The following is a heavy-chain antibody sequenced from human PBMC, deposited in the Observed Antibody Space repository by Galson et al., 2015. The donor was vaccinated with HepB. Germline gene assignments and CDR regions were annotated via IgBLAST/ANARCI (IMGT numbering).Heavy chain of an antibody. CDR1: GGSISSYY. D-gene: IGHD1-7*01. CDR2: ISYSGST. J-gene: IGHJ5*02. CDR3: ARVPLQGVPASNWNYVGNWFDP. Sequence: LSLTCTVSGGSISSYYWSWLRQPPGKGLEWIGYISYSGSTNYNPSLKSRVTISVDTSKNQFSLKLSSVPAADTAVYYSARVPLQGVPASNWNYVGNWFDPWGQGTLVTVSS. V-gene: IGHV4-59*01.